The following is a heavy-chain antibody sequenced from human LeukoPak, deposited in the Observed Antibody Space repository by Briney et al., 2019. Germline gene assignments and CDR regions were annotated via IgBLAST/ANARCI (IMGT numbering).Heavy chain of an antibody. Sequence: SETLSLTCAVSGGSISSGGYSWTWIRQPPGKGLECIGHIYYSGSTYYNPSLKSRVTISVDTSKNQFSLRLSSVTAADTAVYYCARNRYYYGSRNYGVPNWFDPWGQGTLVTVSS. CDR2: IYYSGST. J-gene: IGHJ5*02. CDR1: GGSISSGGYS. CDR3: ARNRYYYGSRNYGVPNWFDP. V-gene: IGHV4-30-4*07. D-gene: IGHD3-10*01.